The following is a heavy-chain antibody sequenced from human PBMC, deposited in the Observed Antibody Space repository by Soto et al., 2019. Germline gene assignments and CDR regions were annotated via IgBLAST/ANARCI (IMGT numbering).Heavy chain of an antibody. CDR3: AKDKGIGGDLSHYYYMDG. D-gene: IGHD3-3*02. CDR1: GFTFSSYG. V-gene: IGHV3-30*18. Sequence: GGSLRLSCAASGFTFSSYGMHWVRQAPGKGLEWVAVISYDGSNKYYADSVKGRFTISRDNSKNTLYLQMNSLRAEDTAVYYCAKDKGIGGDLSHYYYMDGWGKGTTVTVSS. J-gene: IGHJ6*03. CDR2: ISYDGSNK.